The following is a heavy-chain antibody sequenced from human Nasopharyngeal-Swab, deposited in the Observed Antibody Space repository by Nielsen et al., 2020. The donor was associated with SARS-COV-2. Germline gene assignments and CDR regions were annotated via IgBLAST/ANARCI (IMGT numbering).Heavy chain of an antibody. Sequence: GESLKISCAASGFTFSSYAMSWVRQAPGKGLEWVSAVSGSGGSTYYADSVKGRFTIFRDNSKRTLYLQMNSLRTEDTAVYYCADDAMVRGPLVDWGQGTLVTVSS. D-gene: IGHD3-10*01. J-gene: IGHJ4*02. CDR1: GFTFSSYA. CDR3: ADDAMVRGPLVD. CDR2: VSGSGGST. V-gene: IGHV3-23*01.